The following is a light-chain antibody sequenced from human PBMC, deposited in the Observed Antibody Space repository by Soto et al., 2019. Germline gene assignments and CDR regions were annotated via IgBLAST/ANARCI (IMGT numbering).Light chain of an antibody. J-gene: IGLJ3*02. CDR1: SSDVGGYNC. V-gene: IGLV2-14*01. Sequence: QSALTQPASVSGSPGQSIPISCTGTSSDVGGYNCVSWYQQQPGKAPKLMIYEVNTRPSGVSNRFSGSTSGNTASLTISGLQSEDEADYYCSSWTSRTTQVLGGGTKLTVL. CDR2: EVN. CDR3: SSWTSRTTQV.